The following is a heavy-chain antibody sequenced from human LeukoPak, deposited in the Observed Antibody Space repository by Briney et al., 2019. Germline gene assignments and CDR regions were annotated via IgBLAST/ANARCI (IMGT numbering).Heavy chain of an antibody. J-gene: IGHJ4*02. CDR2: IKPNSGAT. Sequence: ASVKVSCKASEYTFTGYYMHWVRQAPGQGLEWMGWIKPNSGATLYAQKFQGRVTMTRDTSINTAYMELSSLRSDDTAVYYCTRAKRVIFDYWGQGTLVTVSS. CDR1: EYTFTGYY. CDR3: TRAKRVIFDY. V-gene: IGHV1-2*02. D-gene: IGHD1-1*01.